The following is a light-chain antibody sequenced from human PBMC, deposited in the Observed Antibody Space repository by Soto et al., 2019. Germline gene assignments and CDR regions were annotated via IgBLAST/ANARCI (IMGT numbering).Light chain of an antibody. CDR2: LNNDGSH. Sequence: QSVLTQSPSASASLGASVKLTCTLSSAHSLFAIAWHQQQPDKGPRFLMKLNNDGSHTKGDGIPDRFSGSSSGAERYLTTSSLQSEDEADYYCQTWGSGIIFGGGTKVTVL. CDR1: SAHSLFA. V-gene: IGLV4-69*01. CDR3: QTWGSGII. J-gene: IGLJ2*01.